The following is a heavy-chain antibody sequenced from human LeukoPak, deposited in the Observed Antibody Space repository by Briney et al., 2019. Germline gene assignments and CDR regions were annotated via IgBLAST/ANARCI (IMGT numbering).Heavy chain of an antibody. V-gene: IGHV5-51*01. CDR3: AKHSSYNWFDP. Sequence: GESLKISCKGSGYSFTNYWIGWVRQMPGKGLEWMGIIYPGDSDTRYSPSFQGQVTISADKSINTAYLQWSSLKASDTAMYYCAKHSSYNWFDPWGQGTLVTVSS. CDR1: GYSFTNYW. D-gene: IGHD2-15*01. CDR2: IYPGDSDT. J-gene: IGHJ5*02.